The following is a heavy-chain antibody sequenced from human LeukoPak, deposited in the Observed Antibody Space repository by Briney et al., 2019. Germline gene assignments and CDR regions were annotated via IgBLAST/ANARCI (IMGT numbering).Heavy chain of an antibody. Sequence: PSETLSLTCTDSGGSISSGSYYWSWIRQPAGKGLEWIGRIYTSGSTNYNPSLKSRVTISVDTSKNQFSLKLSSVTAADTAVYYCARADSSGLVDYWGQGTLVTVSS. J-gene: IGHJ4*02. D-gene: IGHD6-19*01. CDR3: ARADSSGLVDY. V-gene: IGHV4-61*02. CDR1: GGSISSGSYY. CDR2: IYTSGST.